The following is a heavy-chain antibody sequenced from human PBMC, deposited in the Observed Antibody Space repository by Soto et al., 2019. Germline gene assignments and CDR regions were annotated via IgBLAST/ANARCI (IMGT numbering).Heavy chain of an antibody. V-gene: IGHV6-1*01. CDR3: ARGEQYSGRIFDY. CDR1: VDIVSSNSAG. J-gene: IGHJ4*01. D-gene: IGHD1-26*01. Sequence: SQTLSLPCAITVDIVSSNSAGWSCVRQSPSRGLEWLGRTYYRSKWYYEYAVSVRGRITINPDTSKNQYSLQLNSVTPEDTAVYFCARGEQYSGRIFDYWGQGTLVTVSS. CDR2: TYYRSKWYY.